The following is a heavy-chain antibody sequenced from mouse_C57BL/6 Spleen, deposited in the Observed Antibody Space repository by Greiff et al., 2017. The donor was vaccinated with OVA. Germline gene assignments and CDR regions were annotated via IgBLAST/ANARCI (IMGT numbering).Heavy chain of an antibody. D-gene: IGHD2-1*01. J-gene: IGHJ3*01. V-gene: IGHV5-2*01. CDR2: INSDGGST. CDR3: ARRGSTMVTPWFAY. CDR1: EYEFPSHD. Sequence: EVKVVESGGGLVQPGESLKLSCESNEYEFPSHDMSWVRKTPEKRLELVAAINSDGGSTYYPDTMERRFIISRDNTKKTLYLQMSSLRSEDTALYYCARRGSTMVTPWFAYWGQGTLVTVSA.